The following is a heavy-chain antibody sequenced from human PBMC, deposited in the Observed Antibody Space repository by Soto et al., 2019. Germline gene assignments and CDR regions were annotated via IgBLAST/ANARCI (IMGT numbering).Heavy chain of an antibody. CDR3: AKGYCGGGRCYDLDNWFDS. J-gene: IGHJ5*01. V-gene: IGHV3-23*01. D-gene: IGHD2-15*01. CDR2: IGDSEGETT. Sequence: EVQLLESGGGVVQPGGSLRLSGAASGFTFSTYAMTWVRQAPGKGPEWVSRIGDSEGETTHYADSVKGRFTISRDNAKKTLYLQMNSLRVEDTAIYYCAKGYCGGGRCYDLDNWFDSWGQGTRVTVSS. CDR1: GFTFSTYA.